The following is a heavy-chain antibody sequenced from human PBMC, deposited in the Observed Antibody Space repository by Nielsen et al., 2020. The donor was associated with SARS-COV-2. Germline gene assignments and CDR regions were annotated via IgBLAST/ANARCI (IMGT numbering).Heavy chain of an antibody. Sequence: GESLKISCAVSGFTVFNKYMSWVRQAPEKGLEWVSVIYTAGNTYYADSVEDRFTISRDNSRNTLYLQMNSLRGEDTAVYYCATIYHDYVWGSYPFDYWGQGTLVTVSS. D-gene: IGHD3-16*02. J-gene: IGHJ4*02. CDR3: ATIYHDYVWGSYPFDY. CDR1: GFTVFNKY. CDR2: IYTAGNT. V-gene: IGHV3-66*01.